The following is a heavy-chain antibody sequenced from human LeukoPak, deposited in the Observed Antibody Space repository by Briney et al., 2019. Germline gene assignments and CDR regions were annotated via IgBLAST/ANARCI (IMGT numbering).Heavy chain of an antibody. V-gene: IGHV3-7*01. CDR1: GFTFSGYY. J-gene: IGHJ3*02. Sequence: GGSLRLSCAASGFTFSGYYMSWVRQAPGKGLEWVANINQDASDKFFVDSVKGRFTISRDNAKNSLYLQMNSLRAEDTAVYYCVREAVLTGTDDAFDIWGQGTVVTVSS. D-gene: IGHD3-9*01. CDR3: VREAVLTGTDDAFDI. CDR2: INQDASDK.